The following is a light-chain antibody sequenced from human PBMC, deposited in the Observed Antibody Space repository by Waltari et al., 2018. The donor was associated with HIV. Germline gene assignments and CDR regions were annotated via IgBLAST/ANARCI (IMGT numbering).Light chain of an antibody. V-gene: IGLV1-47*01. CDR1: SSNIGNNH. CDR3: AAWDDSLSGV. J-gene: IGLJ2*01. Sequence: QSVLTQPPSASGTPGQRVTISCSGGSSNIGNNHVYWYQQFPGTAPQLLIYRNNRRPAGGPDRLSCSKSGTSASLVISGLRSEDEADYYCAAWDDSLSGVFGGGTKVTVL. CDR2: RNN.